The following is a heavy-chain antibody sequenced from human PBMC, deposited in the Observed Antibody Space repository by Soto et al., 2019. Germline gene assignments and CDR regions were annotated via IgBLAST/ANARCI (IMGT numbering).Heavy chain of an antibody. V-gene: IGHV4-31*03. CDR3: ARDYDFWSGYFGWFDP. J-gene: IGHJ5*02. CDR2: IYYSGST. CDR1: GGSISSGGYY. Sequence: PSETLSLTCTVSGGSISSGGYYRSWIRQHPGKGLEWIGYIYYSGSTYYNPSLKSRVTISVGTSKNQFSLKLSSVTAADTAVYYCARDYDFWSGYFGWFDPWGQGTLVTVSS. D-gene: IGHD3-3*01.